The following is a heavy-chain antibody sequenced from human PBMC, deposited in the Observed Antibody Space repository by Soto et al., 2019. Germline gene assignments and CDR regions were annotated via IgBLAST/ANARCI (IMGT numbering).Heavy chain of an antibody. J-gene: IGHJ4*02. CDR2: ISSTSSYI. CDR3: ARVERGYSYGYLHY. Sequence: GGSMRLSCAASGFTFSSYSMNWVRQATGKGLEWVSSISSTSSYIYYADSVKGRFTISRDNAKNSLYLQMNSLRAEDTAVYYCARVERGYSYGYLHYWGQGTLVTVSS. D-gene: IGHD5-18*01. V-gene: IGHV3-21*01. CDR1: GFTFSSYS.